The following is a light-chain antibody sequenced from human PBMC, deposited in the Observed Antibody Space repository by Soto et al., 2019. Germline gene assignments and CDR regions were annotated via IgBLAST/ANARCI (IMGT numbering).Light chain of an antibody. V-gene: IGLV2-14*01. CDR2: GVT. Sequence: QSVLTQPASVSGSPGQSITMSCTGTSSDVGGYNYVSWYQQHPGKAPKLMIYGVTNRPSGVSNRFSGSKSGNTASLTISGLQAEDEADYYCISYTRSTTYVFGTGTKVTV. CDR3: ISYTRSTTYV. CDR1: SSDVGGYNY. J-gene: IGLJ1*01.